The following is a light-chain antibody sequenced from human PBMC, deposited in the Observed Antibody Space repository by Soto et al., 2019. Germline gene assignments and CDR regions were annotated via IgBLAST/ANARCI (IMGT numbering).Light chain of an antibody. Sequence: PGERFTLSCRASQSVSSSYLTWYQQKPGQAPSLLIYGASTRATSIPARFSGSGSGTDFTLTISSLLPEDFAVYYCQQDCNLPPTFGQGSKVEVK. CDR3: QQDCNLPPT. V-gene: IGKV3D-7*01. J-gene: IGKJ1*01. CDR1: QSVSSSY. CDR2: GAS.